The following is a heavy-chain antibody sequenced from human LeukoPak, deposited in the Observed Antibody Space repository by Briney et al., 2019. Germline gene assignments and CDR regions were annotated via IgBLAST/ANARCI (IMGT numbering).Heavy chain of an antibody. CDR3: ASAHYDSSGYYFLLDY. CDR1: GGSISSSNW. D-gene: IGHD3-22*01. J-gene: IGHJ4*02. CDR2: IYHSGST. V-gene: IGHV4-4*02. Sequence: SGTLSLTCAVSGGSISSSNWWSWVRQPPGKGLEWIGEIYHSGSTNYNPSLKSRVTISVDKSKNQFSLKLSSVTAADTAVYYCASAHYDSSGYYFLLDYWGQGTLVTVSS.